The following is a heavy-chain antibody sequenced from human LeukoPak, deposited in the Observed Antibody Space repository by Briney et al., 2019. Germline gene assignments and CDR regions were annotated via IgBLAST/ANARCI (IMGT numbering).Heavy chain of an antibody. D-gene: IGHD2-21*02. Sequence: EASVKVSCKASGGTFSSYAISWVRQAPGQGLEWMGGIIPIFGTANYAQKFQGRVTITADESTSTAYMELSSLRSEDTAVYYCARDLAVTDAFDIWGQGTMVTVSS. J-gene: IGHJ3*02. V-gene: IGHV1-69*13. CDR2: IIPIFGTA. CDR3: ARDLAVTDAFDI. CDR1: GGTFSSYA.